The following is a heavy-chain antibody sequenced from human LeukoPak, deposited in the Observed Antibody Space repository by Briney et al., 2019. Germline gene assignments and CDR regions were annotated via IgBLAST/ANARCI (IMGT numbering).Heavy chain of an antibody. J-gene: IGHJ4*02. V-gene: IGHV3-64*01. CDR1: GFTFSSYA. D-gene: IGHD4-17*01. CDR3: ARYGDHVVF. CDR2: ISSNGGST. Sequence: PGGSLRLSCAASGFTFSSYAMHWVRQAPGKGLEYVSAISSNGGSTYYANSVKGRFTISRDNSKNTLYLQMGSLRAEDTAVYYCARYGDHVVFWGQGTLVTVSS.